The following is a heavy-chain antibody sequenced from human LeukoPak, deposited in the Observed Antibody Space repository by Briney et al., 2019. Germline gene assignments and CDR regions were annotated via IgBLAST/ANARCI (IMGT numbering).Heavy chain of an antibody. J-gene: IGHJ4*02. Sequence: GGSLRLSCAASGFTFSNYAMSWVRQAPGKGLEWVANIKQDGSEKYYVDSVKGRFTISRDNAKNSLYLQMNSLRAEDTAVYYCARDRRSEGHRIDYWGQGTLVTVSS. V-gene: IGHV3-7*01. CDR3: ARDRRSEGHRIDY. D-gene: IGHD5-24*01. CDR2: IKQDGSEK. CDR1: GFTFSNYA.